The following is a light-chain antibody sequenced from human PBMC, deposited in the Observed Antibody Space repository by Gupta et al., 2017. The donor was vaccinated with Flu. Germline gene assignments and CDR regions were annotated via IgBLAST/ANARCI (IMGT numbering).Light chain of an antibody. V-gene: IGLV1-44*01. CDR2: SNN. Sequence: QSVLTQPPSAAGTPGQRVTITCTGSSSNIGSNTVNWYQQHPGTAPKLLIYSNNQRPSGVPDRLSGSKTGTSASLAISGLQSEDEADYYCAGWDDSLNGVVFGGGTKLTVL. J-gene: IGLJ2*01. CDR1: SSNIGSNT. CDR3: AGWDDSLNGVV.